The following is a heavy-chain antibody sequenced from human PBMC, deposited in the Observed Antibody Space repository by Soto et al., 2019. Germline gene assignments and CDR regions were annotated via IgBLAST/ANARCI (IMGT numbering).Heavy chain of an antibody. CDR1: GSSFTSYA. D-gene: IGHD2-2*01. CDR3: ARGVENIVVVFDVFGYYGMHG. Sequence: ASVKVSCKASGSSFTSYAIYWVRQAPGQRLEWMGWINAGNGNTKYSQKLQGRVTFTGDTSASTAHMELSSPRSEDTAVYFCARGVENIVVVFDVFGYYGMHGWGQGTTVTLTS. V-gene: IGHV1-3*01. J-gene: IGHJ6*02. CDR2: INAGNGNT.